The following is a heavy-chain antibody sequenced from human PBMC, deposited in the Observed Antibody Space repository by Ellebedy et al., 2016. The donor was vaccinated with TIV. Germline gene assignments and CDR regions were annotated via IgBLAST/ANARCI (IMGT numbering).Heavy chain of an antibody. D-gene: IGHD2-2*01. CDR3: ASVYCSGSSCYAFAFDI. CDR2: VYYSGRT. Sequence: MPSETLSLTCTVSGASISSSSYYWGWIRPPPGKGLEWIGNVYYSGRTYNNPSLKSRVTISVDTSKNQFSLKLNSVTAADTAVYYCASVYCSGSSCYAFAFDIWGQGTMVTVSS. V-gene: IGHV4-39*07. J-gene: IGHJ3*02. CDR1: GASISSSSYY.